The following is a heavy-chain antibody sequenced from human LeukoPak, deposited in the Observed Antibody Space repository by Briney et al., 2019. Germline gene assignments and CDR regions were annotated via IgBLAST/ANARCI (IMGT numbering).Heavy chain of an antibody. J-gene: IGHJ5*02. CDR2: ISYDGSNK. D-gene: IGHD6-13*01. CDR3: AKAAAAGPRDHNWFDP. Sequence: PGGSLRLSCAASGFTFSSYAMHWVRQAPGKGLEWVAVISYDGSNKYYADSVKGRFTISSDNSKNTLYLQMNSLRAEDTAVYYCAKAAAAGPRDHNWFDPWGQGTLVTVSS. CDR1: GFTFSSYA. V-gene: IGHV3-30-3*01.